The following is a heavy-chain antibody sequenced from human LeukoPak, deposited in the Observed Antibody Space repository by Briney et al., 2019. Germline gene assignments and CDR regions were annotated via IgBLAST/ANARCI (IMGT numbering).Heavy chain of an antibody. V-gene: IGHV1-2*02. J-gene: IGHJ5*02. D-gene: IGHD5-18*01. CDR2: INPNSGGT. CDR1: GFTFSSYG. CDR3: ARDPGQLWLKNWFDP. Sequence: GRSLRLSCAASGFTFSSYGMRWVRQAPGQGLEWMGWINPNSGGTNYAQKFQGRVTMTRDTSISTAYMELSRLRSDDTAVYYCARDPGQLWLKNWFDPWGQGTLVTVSS.